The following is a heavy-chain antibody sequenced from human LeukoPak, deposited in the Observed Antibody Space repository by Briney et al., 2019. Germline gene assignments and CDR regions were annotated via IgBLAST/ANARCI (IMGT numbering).Heavy chain of an antibody. CDR1: GGSISSSSYY. D-gene: IGHD6-13*01. CDR3: ARRLAGTEDY. CDR2: IYYSGST. V-gene: IGHV4-39*01. J-gene: IGHJ4*02. Sequence: TPSEPLSLTCTVSGGSISSSSYYWGWIRQPPGKGLEWIGSIYYSGSTYYNPSLKSRVTISVDTSKNQFSLKLSSVTAADTAVYYCARRLAGTEDYWGQGTLVTVSS.